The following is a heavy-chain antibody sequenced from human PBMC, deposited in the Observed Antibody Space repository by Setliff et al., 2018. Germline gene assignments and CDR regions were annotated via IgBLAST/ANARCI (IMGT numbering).Heavy chain of an antibody. J-gene: IGHJ4*02. CDR1: GFTFSSDA. CDR3: AKPQVELRWGFES. Sequence: GGSLRLSCAASGFTFSSDAMTWVRQAPGEGLQWVSIISAAGTSIYYADSVKGRFTISRDNSENTLYLQMNSLRAEDTAVYYCAKPQVELRWGFESWGQGTPVTVS. CDR2: ISAAGTSI. D-gene: IGHD1-7*01. V-gene: IGHV3-23*03.